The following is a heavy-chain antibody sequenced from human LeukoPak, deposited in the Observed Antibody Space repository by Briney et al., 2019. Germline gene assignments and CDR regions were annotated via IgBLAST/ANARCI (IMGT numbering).Heavy chain of an antibody. CDR3: ARAFSSPLYCGGDCYSYYFDY. V-gene: IGHV3-21*01. J-gene: IGHJ4*02. CDR2: ISSSSSYI. D-gene: IGHD2-21*02. CDR1: GGSFSGYY. Sequence: ETLSLTCAVYGGSFSGYYWSWIRQPPGKGLEWVSSISSSSSYIYYADSVKGRFTISRDNAKNSLYLQMNSLRAEDTAVYYCARAFSSPLYCGGDCYSYYFDYWGQGTLVTVSS.